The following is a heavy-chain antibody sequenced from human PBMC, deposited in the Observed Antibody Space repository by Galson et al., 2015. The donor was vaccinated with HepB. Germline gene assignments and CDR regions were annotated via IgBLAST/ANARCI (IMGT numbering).Heavy chain of an antibody. CDR3: AREFGHQGFDY. CDR1: GFSFSSYT. V-gene: IGHV3-21*01. D-gene: IGHD3/OR15-3a*01. J-gene: IGHJ4*02. Sequence: SLRLSCAASGFSFSSYTMNWVRQAPGKGLGWVSCIGGSVRSIFYADTVKGRFTISRDNAKNTMYLQMDSLRAEDTAVYYCAREFGHQGFDYWGQGTLVTVSS. CDR2: IGGSVRSI.